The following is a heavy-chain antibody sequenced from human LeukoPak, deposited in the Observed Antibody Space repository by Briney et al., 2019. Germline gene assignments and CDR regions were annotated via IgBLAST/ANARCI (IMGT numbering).Heavy chain of an antibody. J-gene: IGHJ4*02. V-gene: IGHV3-33*01. D-gene: IGHD3-3*01. CDR2: IWYDGSNK. Sequence: GGSLRLSCAASGFTFSSYGMHWVRQAPGKGLEWVAVIWYDGSNKYYADSVKGRFTISRDNSKNTLYLQMNSLRAEDTAVYYCARDSGVDAHLDYWGQGTLVTLSA. CDR1: GFTFSSYG. CDR3: ARDSGVDAHLDY.